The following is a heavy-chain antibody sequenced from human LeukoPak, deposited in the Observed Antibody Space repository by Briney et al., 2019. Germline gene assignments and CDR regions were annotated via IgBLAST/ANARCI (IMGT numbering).Heavy chain of an antibody. CDR1: GFTFDDYG. CDR3: ARAAAGYYDSSGYAFDI. D-gene: IGHD3-22*01. V-gene: IGHV3-20*04. Sequence: AGSLRLSCAASGFTFDDYGMSWVRQAPGKGLEWVSGINWNGGNTGYADSVKGRFTISRDNAKNSLYLQMNSLRAEDTALYYCARAAAGYYDSSGYAFDIWGQGTLVTVSS. J-gene: IGHJ3*02. CDR2: INWNGGNT.